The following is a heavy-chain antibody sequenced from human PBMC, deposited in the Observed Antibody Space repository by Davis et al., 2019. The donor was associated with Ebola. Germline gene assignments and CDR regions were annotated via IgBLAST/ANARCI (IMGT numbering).Heavy chain of an antibody. CDR2: ITRKADGGTT. J-gene: IGHJ4*02. CDR3: TTVGGYIYGQRDY. V-gene: IGHV3-15*07. CDR1: GFAFSNAW. Sequence: GESLKISCAVSGFAFSNAWMNWVRQAPGKGLEWVGRITRKADGGTTDHAAPVKGRFTISREDSKNTLYLQMNSLKTEDTAVYYCTTVGGYIYGQRDYWGQGALVTVSS. D-gene: IGHD5-18*01.